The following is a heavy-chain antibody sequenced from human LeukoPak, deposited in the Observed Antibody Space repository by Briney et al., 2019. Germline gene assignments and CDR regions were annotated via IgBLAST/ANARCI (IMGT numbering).Heavy chain of an antibody. CDR3: AREGIAHAFDI. J-gene: IGHJ3*02. CDR2: MNPNSGNT. D-gene: IGHD6-13*01. Sequence: GVSVKVSCKASGYTSTSYDINWVRQATGQGLEWMGWMNPNSGNTGYAQKFQGRVTITRNTSISTAYMELSSLRSEDTAVYYCAREGIAHAFDIWGQGTMVTVSS. CDR1: GYTSTSYD. V-gene: IGHV1-8*03.